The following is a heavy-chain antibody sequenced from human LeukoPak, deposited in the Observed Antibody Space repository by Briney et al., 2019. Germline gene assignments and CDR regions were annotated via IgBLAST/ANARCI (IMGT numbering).Heavy chain of an antibody. CDR3: ARLGRSGGKYYFDI. J-gene: IGHJ4*02. Sequence: AGGSLRLSCAASGFTFSSYAMHWVRQAPGKGLEWVAVISYDGSKKSYADSVKGRFTISRDNSKNTLYLQMNSLRAEDTAVYYCARLGRSGGKYYFDIWGQGTLVTVSS. CDR1: GFTFSSYA. V-gene: IGHV3-30*04. CDR2: ISYDGSKK. D-gene: IGHD6-25*01.